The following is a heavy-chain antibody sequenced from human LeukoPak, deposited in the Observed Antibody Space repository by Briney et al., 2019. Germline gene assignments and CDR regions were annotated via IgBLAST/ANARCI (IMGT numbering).Heavy chain of an antibody. V-gene: IGHV4-39*01. CDR3: ARWRRASSGWSYYYYYMDV. CDR1: GVSISSSNSY. CDR2: IYYSGNT. D-gene: IGHD6-19*01. J-gene: IGHJ6*03. Sequence: SETLSLTCTVSGVSISSSNSYWGWIRQPPGKGLEWIGSIYYSGNTYYNASLKSQVSISIDTSKNQFSLRLTSVTAADTAVYYCARWRRASSGWSYYYYYMDVWGKGTTVTISS.